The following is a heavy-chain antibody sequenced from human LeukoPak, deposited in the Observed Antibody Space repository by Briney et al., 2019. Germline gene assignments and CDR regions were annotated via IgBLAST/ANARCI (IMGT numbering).Heavy chain of an antibody. Sequence: GGSLRLSCAASGSTISSYWMHWVRQAPGKGLIWVSRINEDASSTSYADSVKGRFTISRDNAKNSLYLQMNSLRAEDTALYYCAKDPARYGNAGYFDLWGRGTLVTVSS. CDR2: INEDASST. J-gene: IGHJ2*01. D-gene: IGHD4-17*01. CDR3: AKDPARYGNAGYFDL. CDR1: GSTISSYW. V-gene: IGHV3-74*01.